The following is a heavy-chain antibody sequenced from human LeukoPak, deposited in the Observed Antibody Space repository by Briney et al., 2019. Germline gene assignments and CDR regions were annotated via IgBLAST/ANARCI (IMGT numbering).Heavy chain of an antibody. D-gene: IGHD6-19*01. J-gene: IGHJ5*02. CDR1: GFTFSSYA. CDR3: ARDLAVAGTGWFDP. Sequence: GRSLRLSCAASGFTFSSYAMHWVRQAPGKGLEWVAVISYDGSNKYYADSVKGRFTIYRDNSKNTLYLQMNSLRAEDTAVYYCARDLAVAGTGWFDPWGQGTLVTVSS. CDR2: ISYDGSNK. V-gene: IGHV3-30*04.